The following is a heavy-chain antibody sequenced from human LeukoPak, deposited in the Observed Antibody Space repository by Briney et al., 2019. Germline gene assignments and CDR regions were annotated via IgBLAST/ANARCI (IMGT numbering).Heavy chain of an antibody. V-gene: IGHV3-21*01. CDR2: ISSSSSYI. CDR3: ARDPMTYYYDSSGLAPDY. J-gene: IGHJ4*02. D-gene: IGHD3-22*01. CDR1: GFTFSSYS. Sequence: GGSLRLSCAASGFTFSSYSMNWVRQAPGKGLEWVSSISSSSSYIYYADSVKGQFTISRDNAKNSLYLQMNSLRAEDTAVYYCARDPMTYYYDSSGLAPDYWGQGTLVTVSS.